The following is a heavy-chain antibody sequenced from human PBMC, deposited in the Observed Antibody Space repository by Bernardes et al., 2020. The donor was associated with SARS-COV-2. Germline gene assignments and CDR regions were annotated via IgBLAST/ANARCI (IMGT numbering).Heavy chain of an antibody. J-gene: IGHJ4*02. V-gene: IGHV5-51*01. CDR3: ATSPILSGWPFDH. CDR2: IYPGDSET. CDR1: GYNFNTQW. D-gene: IGHD6-19*01. Sequence: GESLKLSCGGSGYNFNTQWVAWVRQVAGKGLEYMGIIYPGDSETKYGPSFQGRVTISADKSINTVYLQWNRLEASDTAMYYCATSPILSGWPFDHWGQGTLITVSS.